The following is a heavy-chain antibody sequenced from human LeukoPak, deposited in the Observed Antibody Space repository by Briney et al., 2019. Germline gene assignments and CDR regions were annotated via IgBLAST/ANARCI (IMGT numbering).Heavy chain of an antibody. J-gene: IGHJ4*02. Sequence: GGSLRLSCAASGFTFSSYSMNWVRQAPGKGLEWVSSISSSSSYIYYADSVKGRFTISRDNAKNSLYLQMNSLRAEDMALYYCAKGRLYYDFWSGYSDWGQGTLVTVSS. D-gene: IGHD3-3*01. V-gene: IGHV3-21*04. CDR2: ISSSSSYI. CDR3: AKGRLYYDFWSGYSD. CDR1: GFTFSSYS.